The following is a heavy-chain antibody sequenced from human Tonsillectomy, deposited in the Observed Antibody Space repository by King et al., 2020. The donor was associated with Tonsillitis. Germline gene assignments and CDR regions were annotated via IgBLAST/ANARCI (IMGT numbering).Heavy chain of an antibody. D-gene: IGHD5-12*01. CDR2: IIPIFGTA. Sequence: VQLVQSGAEVKKPGSSVKVSCKASGGTFNTYAISWVRQAPGQGLEWMGGIIPIFGTANYAQKFQGRVTISTDESTSTAYMELSSLRSEDTAVYYCARGIVATIRWYYFDYWGQGTLVTVSS. CDR3: ARGIVATIRWYYFDY. V-gene: IGHV1-69*01. CDR1: GGTFNTYA. J-gene: IGHJ4*02.